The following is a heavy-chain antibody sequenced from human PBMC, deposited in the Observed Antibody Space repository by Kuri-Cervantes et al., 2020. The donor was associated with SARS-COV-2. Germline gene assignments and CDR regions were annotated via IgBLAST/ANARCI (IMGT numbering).Heavy chain of an antibody. D-gene: IGHD3-10*01. V-gene: IGHV3-30-3*01. J-gene: IGHJ4*02. Sequence: GESLKISCSDSEFGFSRYAMHWVRQAPGKGLEWVAVISYDGSNKYYADSVKGRFTISRDNSKNTLYLQMNSLRAEDTAVYYCARSSSGSYYNPFDYWGQGTLVTVSS. CDR3: ARSSSGSYYNPFDY. CDR1: EFGFSRYA. CDR2: ISYDGSNK.